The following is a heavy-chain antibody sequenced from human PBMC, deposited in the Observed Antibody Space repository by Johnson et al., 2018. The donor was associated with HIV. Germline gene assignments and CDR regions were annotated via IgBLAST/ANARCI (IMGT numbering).Heavy chain of an antibody. D-gene: IGHD3-3*01. J-gene: IGHJ3*02. CDR2: ISYDGSNK. CDR3: AKAKTVARIAIFFDI. Sequence: QVQLVESGGGVVQPGRSPRLSCAASGFTFSSYAMHWVRQAPGKGLEWVAVISYDGSNKNYADSVKGRFTISRDNSKSTLYLQMNSLRAEDTAVYYCAKAKTVARIAIFFDIWGQGTMVTVSS. CDR1: GFTFSSYA. V-gene: IGHV3-30*04.